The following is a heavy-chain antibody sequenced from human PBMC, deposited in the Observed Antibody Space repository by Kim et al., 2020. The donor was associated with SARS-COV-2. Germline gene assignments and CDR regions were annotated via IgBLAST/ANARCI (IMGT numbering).Heavy chain of an antibody. V-gene: IGHV4-39*07. CDR3: ARGEYYYGSGSYYKWDY. Sequence: LKSRVTISVDTSKNQFSLKLSSVTAADTAVYYCARGEYYYGSGSYYKWDYWGQGTLVTVSS. D-gene: IGHD3-10*01. J-gene: IGHJ4*02.